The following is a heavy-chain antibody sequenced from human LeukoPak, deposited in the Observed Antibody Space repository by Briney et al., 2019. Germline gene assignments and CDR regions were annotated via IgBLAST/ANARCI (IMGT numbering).Heavy chain of an antibody. D-gene: IGHD2-2*01. CDR2: ISSSSSYI. CDR3: ARVPEEDIVVVPASLSWFDP. J-gene: IGHJ5*02. V-gene: IGHV3-21*01. CDR1: GFTLSSYS. Sequence: GGSLRLSCAASGFTLSSYSMNWVRQAPGKGLEWVSSISSSSSYIYYADSVKGRFTISRDNAKNSLYLQMNSLRAEDTAVYYCARVPEEDIVVVPASLSWFDPWGQGTLVTVSS.